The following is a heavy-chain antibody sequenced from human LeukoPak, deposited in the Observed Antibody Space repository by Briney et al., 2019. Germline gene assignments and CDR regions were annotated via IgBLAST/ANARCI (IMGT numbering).Heavy chain of an antibody. Sequence: GGSLRLSCAASGFTFSSYGMHWVRQAPGKGLEWVAVISYDGSNKYYADSVKGRFTISRDNSKNTLYLQMNSLRAEDTAVYYCAKGQYSNSPSTFDYWGQGTLVTVSS. J-gene: IGHJ4*02. D-gene: IGHD4-11*01. CDR3: AKGQYSNSPSTFDY. V-gene: IGHV3-30*18. CDR2: ISYDGSNK. CDR1: GFTFSSYG.